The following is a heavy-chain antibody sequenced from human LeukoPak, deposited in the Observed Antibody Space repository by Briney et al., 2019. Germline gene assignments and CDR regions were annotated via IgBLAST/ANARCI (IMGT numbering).Heavy chain of an antibody. J-gene: IGHJ6*02. D-gene: IGHD2-2*02. V-gene: IGHV3-33*01. CDR3: ARDAALKYCSSTSCYRGGTYYGMDV. Sequence: GGSLRLSCAASGFTFSSYGMHWVRQAPGKGLEWVAVIWYDGSNKYYADSVKGRFTISRDNSKNTLYLQMNSLRAEDTAVYYCARDAALKYCSSTSCYRGGTYYGMDVWGQGTTVTVSS. CDR1: GFTFSSYG. CDR2: IWYDGSNK.